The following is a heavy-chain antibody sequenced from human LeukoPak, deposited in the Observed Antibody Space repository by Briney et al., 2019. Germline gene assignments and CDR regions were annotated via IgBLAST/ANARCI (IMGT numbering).Heavy chain of an antibody. Sequence: PGGSLRLSCAASGFTVSSNYMSWVCQAPGKGLEWVSVIYSGGSTYYADSVKGRFTISRDNSKNTLYLQMNSLRAEDTAVYYCARVSIFGELYYYYGMDVWGQGTTVTVSS. CDR3: ARVSIFGELYYYYGMDV. CDR2: IYSGGST. D-gene: IGHD3-3*01. J-gene: IGHJ6*02. CDR1: GFTVSSNY. V-gene: IGHV3-66*01.